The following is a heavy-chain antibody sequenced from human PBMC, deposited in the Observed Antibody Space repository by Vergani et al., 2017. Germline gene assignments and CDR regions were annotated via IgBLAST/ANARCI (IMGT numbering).Heavy chain of an antibody. Sequence: VQLVKSGGGLVQPGGSLRLSCEASVFTVSSNYMTWVRQAPGKGLEWVSVIDSGGLTYYADSGKGRFTVSRDTSKNTLLLQINGLTSEDTAIYSCARCATGNPRLPVYWGQGALVAVSS. D-gene: IGHD4-23*01. CDR3: ARCATGNPRLPVY. CDR1: VFTVSSNY. V-gene: IGHV3-66*01. CDR2: IDSGGLT. J-gene: IGHJ4*02.